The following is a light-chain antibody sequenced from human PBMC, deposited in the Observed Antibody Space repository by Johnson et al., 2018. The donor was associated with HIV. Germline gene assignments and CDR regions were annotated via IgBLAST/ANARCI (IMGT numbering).Light chain of an antibody. CDR1: SSNIGNNY. CDR3: GTWDSSLGYV. Sequence: SVLTQSPSVSAAPGQKVTISCSGSSSNIGNNYVSWYQQLPGTAPKLLIYENNKRPSGIPDRFSGSKSGTSATLGITGLQTGDEADYYCGTWDSSLGYVFGTGTKVTVL. V-gene: IGLV1-51*02. CDR2: ENN. J-gene: IGLJ1*01.